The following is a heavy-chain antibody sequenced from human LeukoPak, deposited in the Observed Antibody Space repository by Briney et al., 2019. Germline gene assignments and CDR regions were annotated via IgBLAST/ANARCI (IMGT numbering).Heavy chain of an antibody. CDR1: GYIFTGSY. Sequence: ASVKVSCKASGYIFTGSYIHWVRQAPGQGLEWMGWINPNSGDTNYAQKFQGRVTMTRDTSISTAYMELSRLRSDDTAVYYCARGRWELLWFGELSSGLAVWGQGTTVTVSS. J-gene: IGHJ6*02. CDR2: INPNSGDT. V-gene: IGHV1-2*02. CDR3: ARGRWELLWFGELSSGLAV. D-gene: IGHD3-10*01.